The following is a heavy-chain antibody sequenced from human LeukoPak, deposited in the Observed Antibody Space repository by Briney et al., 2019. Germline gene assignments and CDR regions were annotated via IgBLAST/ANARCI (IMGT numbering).Heavy chain of an antibody. V-gene: IGHV3-30*18. J-gene: IGHJ5*02. Sequence: GGSLRLSCAASGFTFSSYGMHWVRQAPGKGLEWVAVISYDGSNKYHADSMKGRFTISRDNSKNTLYLQMNSLRAEDTAVYYCAKDMYYYGSGSYEKFDPWGQGTLVTVSS. D-gene: IGHD3-10*01. CDR2: ISYDGSNK. CDR1: GFTFSSYG. CDR3: AKDMYYYGSGSYEKFDP.